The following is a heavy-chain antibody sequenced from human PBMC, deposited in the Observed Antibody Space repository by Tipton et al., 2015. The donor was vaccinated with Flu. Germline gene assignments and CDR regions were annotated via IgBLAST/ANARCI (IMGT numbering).Heavy chain of an antibody. V-gene: IGHV3-11*01. CDR1: GFSFSDYY. CDR3: ARRRDGYNPYFDY. D-gene: IGHD5-24*01. CDR2: ISFSGDTR. Sequence: SLRLSCAASGFSFSDYYMNWIRQTPGKGLEWVSYISFSGDTREYAESVKGRFTISRDNAKKSVYLQLNSLRAEDTAIYYCARRRDGYNPYFDYWGQGTLVTVSS. J-gene: IGHJ4*02.